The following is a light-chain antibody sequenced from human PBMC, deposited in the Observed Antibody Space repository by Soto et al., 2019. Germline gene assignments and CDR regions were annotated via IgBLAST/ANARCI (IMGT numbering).Light chain of an antibody. Sequence: DIQMTQSPSSLSTSVGDRVTITCRASQGISNYLAWYQQKPGKVPKLLIYAASTLQSGVPSRFSGSGSGTDFTLTISRLQPEDVATYYCQKYNSAPWTFGQGNKVEIK. CDR1: QGISNY. CDR2: AAS. V-gene: IGKV1-27*01. CDR3: QKYNSAPWT. J-gene: IGKJ1*01.